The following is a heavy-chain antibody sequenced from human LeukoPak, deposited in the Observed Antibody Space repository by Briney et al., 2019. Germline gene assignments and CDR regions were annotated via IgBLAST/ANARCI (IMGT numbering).Heavy chain of an antibody. CDR1: GFTFSSFK. CDR2: ISPSSTYI. D-gene: IGHD3-16*01. Sequence: GGSLRLSCAASGFTFSSFKMTWVRQAPGKGLEWVASISPSSTYIYYGDSLKGRVTVSRDNAKSLLFPHMSSLRPDDTAVYYCARDFTGGEYFDSWGQGALVSVSS. J-gene: IGHJ4*02. CDR3: ARDFTGGEYFDS. V-gene: IGHV3-21*06.